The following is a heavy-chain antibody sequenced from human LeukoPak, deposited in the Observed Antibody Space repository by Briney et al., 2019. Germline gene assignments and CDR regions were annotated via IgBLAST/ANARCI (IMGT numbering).Heavy chain of an antibody. CDR2: ISGSGGST. J-gene: IGHJ6*03. CDR1: GITLSNYG. CDR3: AKPATFYYYMDV. V-gene: IGHV3-23*01. D-gene: IGHD2-2*01. Sequence: GGSLRLSCAVSGITLSNYGVSWVRQAPGKGLEWVSAISGSGGSTYYADSVKGRFTISRDNSKNTLYLQMNSLRAEDTAVYYCAKPATFYYYMDVWGKGTTVTVSS.